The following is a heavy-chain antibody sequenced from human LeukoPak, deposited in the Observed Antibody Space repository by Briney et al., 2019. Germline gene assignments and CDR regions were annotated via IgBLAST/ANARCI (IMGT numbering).Heavy chain of an antibody. CDR1: GFTFDDYA. V-gene: IGHV3-9*01. J-gene: IGHJ6*02. D-gene: IGHD3-10*01. CDR3: AKGVVTMGRGVREYGMDV. CDR2: ISWNSGSI. Sequence: PGRSLRLSCAASGFTFDDYAMHWVRQAPGKGLEWVSGISWNSGSIGYADSVKGRFTISRDNAKNSLYLQMNSLRAEDTALYYCAKGVVTMGRGVREYGMDVWGQGTTVTVSS.